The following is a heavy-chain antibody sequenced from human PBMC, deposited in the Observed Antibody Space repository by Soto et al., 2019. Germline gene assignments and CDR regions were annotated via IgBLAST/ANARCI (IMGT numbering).Heavy chain of an antibody. Sequence: QVQLQESGPGLVKPSQTLCLTCTVSGGSISSGGYYWSWIRQHPGKGLEWIGYIYYSESTYYNPSPKRRVTISVDTYKNQFSLKLSSVTAAATAVYYGARLYGGTLLDSWGQGTLVTVSS. CDR1: GGSISSGGYY. J-gene: IGHJ5*01. CDR2: IYYSEST. D-gene: IGHD4-17*01. V-gene: IGHV4-31*03. CDR3: ARLYGGTLLDS.